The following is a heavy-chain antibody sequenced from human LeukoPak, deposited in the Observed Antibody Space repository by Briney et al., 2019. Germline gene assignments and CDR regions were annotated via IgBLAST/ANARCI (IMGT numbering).Heavy chain of an antibody. CDR3: AKGYPHYYDSSGYYGY. CDR2: ISWNSGSI. V-gene: IGHV3-9*01. J-gene: IGHJ4*02. CDR1: GFTFDDYA. Sequence: PGGSLRLSCAASGFTFDDYAMHWVRQAPGKGLEWVSGISWNSGSIGYADSVKGRFTISRDNAKNSLYLQVNSLRAEDTALYYCAKGYPHYYDSSGYYGYWGQGTLVTVSS. D-gene: IGHD3-22*01.